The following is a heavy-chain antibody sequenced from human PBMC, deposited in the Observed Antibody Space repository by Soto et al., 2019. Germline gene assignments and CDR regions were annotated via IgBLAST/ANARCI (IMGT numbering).Heavy chain of an antibody. V-gene: IGHV3-30-3*01. D-gene: IGHD6-13*01. J-gene: IGHJ4*02. CDR2: ISYDGSNK. Sequence: PVGSLRLSCAASGFTFSSYAMHWVRQAPGKGLEWVAVISYDGSNKYYADSVKGRFTISRDNSKNTLYLQMNSLRAEDTAVYYCARESSYFDYWGQGTLVTVSS. CDR1: GFTFSSYA. CDR3: ARESSYFDY.